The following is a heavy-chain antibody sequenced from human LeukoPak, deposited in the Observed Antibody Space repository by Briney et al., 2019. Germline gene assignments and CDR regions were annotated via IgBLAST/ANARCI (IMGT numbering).Heavy chain of an antibody. Sequence: GASVKVSCKASGGTFSSYAISWVRQAPGQGLEWMGGIIPIFGTANYAQKFQGRVTITADKSTSTAYMELSSLRSEDTAVYYCARCYTPSLITMVRGDYYYMDVWGKGTTVTVSS. CDR2: IIPIFGTA. CDR1: GGTFSSYA. CDR3: ARCYTPSLITMVRGDYYYMDV. J-gene: IGHJ6*03. D-gene: IGHD3-10*01. V-gene: IGHV1-69*06.